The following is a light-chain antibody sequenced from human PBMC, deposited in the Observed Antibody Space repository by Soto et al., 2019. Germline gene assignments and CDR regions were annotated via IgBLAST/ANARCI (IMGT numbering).Light chain of an antibody. V-gene: IGKV3-15*01. Sequence: ETVMTQSPGTLSVSPGEGATLSCRASQSVSSNLAWYQQKRGQAPRLLIYGASTRAAGIPARFSGSGSGTEFTLTMSSLQSEDFAVYYCQQYNNWPLTFGGGTKVDIK. J-gene: IGKJ4*01. CDR1: QSVSSN. CDR3: QQYNNWPLT. CDR2: GAS.